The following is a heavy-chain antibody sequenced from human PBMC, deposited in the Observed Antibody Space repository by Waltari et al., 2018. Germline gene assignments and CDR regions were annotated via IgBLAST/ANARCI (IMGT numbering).Heavy chain of an antibody. CDR1: GGSFSGYY. CDR2: INHSGST. Sequence: QVQLQQWGAGLLKPSETLSLTCAVYGGSFSGYYWSWIRQPQGKGLEWIGEINHSGSTNYNPSLKSRVTISVDTSKNQFSLKLSSVTAADTAVYYCARGGLTIVVVPAAISRGNWFDPWGQGTLVTVSS. V-gene: IGHV4-34*01. CDR3: ARGGLTIVVVPAAISRGNWFDP. J-gene: IGHJ5*02. D-gene: IGHD2-2*02.